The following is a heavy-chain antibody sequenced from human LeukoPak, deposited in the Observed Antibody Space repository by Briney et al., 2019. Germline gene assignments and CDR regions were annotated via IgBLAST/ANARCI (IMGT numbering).Heavy chain of an antibody. V-gene: IGHV3-74*01. CDR1: GFTLNSYW. CDR3: AREFEATGFWALDY. J-gene: IGHJ4*02. CDR2: MNNDGRVI. D-gene: IGHD3-16*01. Sequence: GGSLRLSCTVSGFTLNSYWMHWVRQAPGKGLVWVSRMNNDGRVITYADSVKGRFTISRDNAKNTLYPQMNSLRAEDTAVYYCAREFEATGFWALDYWGQGTLVTASS.